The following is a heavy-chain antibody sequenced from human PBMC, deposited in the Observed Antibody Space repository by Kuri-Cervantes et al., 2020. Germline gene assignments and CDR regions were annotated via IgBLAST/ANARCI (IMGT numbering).Heavy chain of an antibody. D-gene: IGHD3-22*01. Sequence: ASVKVSCKASGYTFTNYYMQWVRQAPGQGLEWMGMINSSGGSTSHAQKFQGRVTMTRDTSTSTVYMELSSLRSEDTAVYYCASEFPSSDSSGYGLGYWGQGTLVTVSS. CDR3: ASEFPSSDSSGYGLGY. J-gene: IGHJ4*02. V-gene: IGHV1-46*01. CDR2: INSSGGST. CDR1: GYTFTNYY.